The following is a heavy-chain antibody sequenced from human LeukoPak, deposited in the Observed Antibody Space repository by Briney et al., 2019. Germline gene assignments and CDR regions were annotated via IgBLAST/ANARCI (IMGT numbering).Heavy chain of an antibody. CDR2: INHSGST. D-gene: IGHD3-3*01. V-gene: IGHV4-34*01. CDR1: GGPFSGYY. J-gene: IGHJ3*02. Sequence: PSETLSLTCAVYGGPFSGYYWSWIRQPPGKGLEWIGEINHSGSTNYNPSLKSRVTISVDTSKNQFSLKLSSVTAADTAVYYCARGPPRVYDFWSGYYRCAFDIWGQGTMVTVSS. CDR3: ARGPPRVYDFWSGYYRCAFDI.